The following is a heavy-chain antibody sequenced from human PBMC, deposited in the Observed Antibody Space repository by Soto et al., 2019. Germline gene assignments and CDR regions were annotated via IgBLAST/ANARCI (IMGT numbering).Heavy chain of an antibody. J-gene: IGHJ4*02. CDR1: GGSIRRYY. CDR2: IYYSGST. D-gene: IGHD6-13*01. V-gene: IGHV4-59*08. CDR3: AMLGLAAAYDY. Sequence: SENLCHRYSGSGGSIRRYYGSGFRQPPGKGLEWIGYIYYSGSTNYNPSLKSRVTISVDTSKNQFSLKLSSVTAADTAVYYCAMLGLAAAYDYCGQGTLLTGFS.